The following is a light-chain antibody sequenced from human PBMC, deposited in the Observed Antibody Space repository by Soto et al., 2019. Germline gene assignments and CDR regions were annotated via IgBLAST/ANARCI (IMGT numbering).Light chain of an antibody. J-gene: IGKJ1*01. CDR1: QTVGSNY. CDR2: SAS. Sequence: EIVLTQSPGTLSLSPGERATLSCRASQTVGSNYLAWYQQKLGQAPRLLIYSASSRATGIPDRFSGSGSGTDFTLTISRLEPEAFAVYYCQQYGSSPQTFGQGTKVEIK. CDR3: QQYGSSPQT. V-gene: IGKV3-20*01.